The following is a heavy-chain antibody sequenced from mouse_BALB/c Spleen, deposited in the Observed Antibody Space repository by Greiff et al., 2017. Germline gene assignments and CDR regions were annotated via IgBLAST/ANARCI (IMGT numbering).Heavy chain of an antibody. V-gene: IGHV5-12-2*01. D-gene: IGHD1-1*01. CDR2: ISNGGGST. J-gene: IGHJ2*01. Sequence: EVNVVESGGGLVQPGGSLKLSCAASGFTFSSYTMSWVRQTPEKRLEWVAYISNGGGSTYYPDTVKGRFTISRDNAKNTLYLQMSSLKSEDTAMYYCARQGTYYGSSYGLDYWGQGTTLTVSS. CDR3: ARQGTYYGSSYGLDY. CDR1: GFTFSSYT.